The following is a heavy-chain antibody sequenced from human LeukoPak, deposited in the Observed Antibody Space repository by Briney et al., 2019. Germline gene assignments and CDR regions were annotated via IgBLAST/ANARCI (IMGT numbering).Heavy chain of an antibody. Sequence: SETLSLTCTVSGGSISSGSYYWSWIRQPAGKGLEWIGRIYTSGSTNYNPSLKSRVTISVDTSKNQFSLKLSSVTAADTAVYYCARGVLPAALKYFQHWGQGTLVTVSS. J-gene: IGHJ1*01. D-gene: IGHD2-2*01. CDR3: ARGVLPAALKYFQH. CDR1: GGSISSGSYY. CDR2: IYTSGST. V-gene: IGHV4-61*02.